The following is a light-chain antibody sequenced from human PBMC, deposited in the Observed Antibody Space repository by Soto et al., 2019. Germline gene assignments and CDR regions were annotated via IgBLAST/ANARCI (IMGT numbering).Light chain of an antibody. J-gene: IGLJ1*01. V-gene: IGLV2-23*02. CDR1: SSDVGSYNF. CDR3: CSSLGSDYV. CDR2: EVS. Sequence: QSVLAQPASVSGSPGQSITISCTETSSDVGSYNFVSWYQQHPGKAPRLMIYEVSKRPSGVSNRFSGSKSGNTASLTISGLQAEDEAQYSWCSSLGSDYVFGPGRKVTVL.